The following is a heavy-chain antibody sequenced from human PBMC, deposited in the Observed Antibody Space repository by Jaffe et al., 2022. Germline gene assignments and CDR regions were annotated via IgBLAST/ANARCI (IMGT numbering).Heavy chain of an antibody. D-gene: IGHD3-3*01. Sequence: QVQLVESGGGVVQPGGSLRLSCAASGFTFSSYGMHWVRQAPGKGLEWVAFIRYDGSNKYYADSVKGRFTISRDNSKNTLYLQMNSLRAEDTAVYYCAKDHFGVVMYYFDYWGQGTLVTVSS. CDR3: AKDHFGVVMYYFDY. CDR1: GFTFSSYG. J-gene: IGHJ4*02. CDR2: IRYDGSNK. V-gene: IGHV3-30*02.